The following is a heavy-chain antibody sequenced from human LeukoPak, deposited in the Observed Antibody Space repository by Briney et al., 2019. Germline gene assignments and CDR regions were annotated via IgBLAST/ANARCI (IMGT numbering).Heavy chain of an antibody. V-gene: IGHV1-8*01. Sequence: ASVKVSCKASGYTFTSYDINWVRQATGQGLEWMGWMNPNSGNTGYAQKFQGRVTMTRNTSISTAYMELSSLRSEDTAVYYCARGPSTSSGYYYIGYWGQGTLVTDSS. CDR1: GYTFTSYD. CDR2: MNPNSGNT. D-gene: IGHD3-22*01. CDR3: ARGPSTSSGYYYIGY. J-gene: IGHJ4*02.